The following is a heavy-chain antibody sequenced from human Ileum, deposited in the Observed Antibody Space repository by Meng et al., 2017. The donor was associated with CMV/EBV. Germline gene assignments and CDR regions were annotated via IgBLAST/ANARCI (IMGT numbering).Heavy chain of an antibody. Sequence: SETLSLTCAVSGGSISSSNWWSWVRQPPGKGLEWIGEFYHSGSTNYNPSLKSRVTISVDKSKNQFSLKLSSVTAADTAVYYCAKGCSSTSCYYDYWGQGTLVTVSS. CDR2: FYHSGST. J-gene: IGHJ4*02. CDR1: GGSISSSNW. CDR3: AKGCSSTSCYYDY. D-gene: IGHD2-2*01. V-gene: IGHV4-4*02.